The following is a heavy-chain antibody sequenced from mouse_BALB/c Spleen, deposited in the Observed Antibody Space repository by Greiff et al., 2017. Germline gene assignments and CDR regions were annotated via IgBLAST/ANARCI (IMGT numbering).Heavy chain of an antibody. CDR3: ARVNGNYADWYFDV. CDR2: IWAGGST. D-gene: IGHD2-1*01. J-gene: IGHJ1*01. CDR1: GFSLTSYG. V-gene: IGHV2-9*02. Sequence: VQLQESGPGLVAPSQSLSITCTASGFSLTSYGVHWVRQPPGKGLEWLGVIWAGGSTNYNSALMSRLSISKDNSKSQVFLKMNSLQTDDTAMYYCARVNGNYADWYFDVWGAGTTVTVSS.